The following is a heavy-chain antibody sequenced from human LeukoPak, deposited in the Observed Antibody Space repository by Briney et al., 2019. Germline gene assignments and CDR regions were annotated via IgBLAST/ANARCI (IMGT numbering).Heavy chain of an antibody. CDR2: INPNSGGT. V-gene: IGHV1-2*02. J-gene: IGHJ4*02. Sequence: ASVKVSCKASGYTFTGYYMHWVRQAPGQGLEWMGWINPNSGGTNYAQKFQGRVTMTRDTSTSTVYMELSSLRSEDTAVYYCAREIGPIQLHLWGSAFDYWGQGTLVTVSS. CDR1: GYTFTGYY. D-gene: IGHD5-24*01. CDR3: AREIGPIQLHLWGSAFDY.